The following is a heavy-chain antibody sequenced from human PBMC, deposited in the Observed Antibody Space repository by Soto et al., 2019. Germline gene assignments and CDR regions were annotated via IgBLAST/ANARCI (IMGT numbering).Heavy chain of an antibody. V-gene: IGHV4-30-4*01. Sequence: QVQLQESGPGLVKPSQTLSLTCTVSGDSISDVDYYWSWVRQTPREGLVWIGAFYDSGTSYYSPSPNCRMTISVDSSKTQFSLTLTSVTAADTAVYYCARGTRDYFDTTGPGYGMDVWGQGTTVTVSS. CDR3: ARGTRDYFDTTGPGYGMDV. D-gene: IGHD3-22*01. CDR2: FYDSGTS. CDR1: GDSISDVDYY. J-gene: IGHJ6*02.